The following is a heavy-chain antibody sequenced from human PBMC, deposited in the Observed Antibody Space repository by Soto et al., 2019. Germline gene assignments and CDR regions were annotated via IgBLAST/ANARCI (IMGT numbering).Heavy chain of an antibody. V-gene: IGHV3-23*01. Sequence: EVQLLESGGGLVQPGGSLRLSCAASGFTFSSYAMSWVRQAPGKGLEWVSAISGSGGSTYYADSVKGRFTISRDNSKNTLYLQLNSLRAEDTAVYYCAKVYCGGACYSDHAAFDIWGQGTMVTVSS. J-gene: IGHJ3*02. CDR3: AKVYCGGACYSDHAAFDI. CDR2: ISGSGGST. CDR1: GFTFSSYA. D-gene: IGHD2-21*02.